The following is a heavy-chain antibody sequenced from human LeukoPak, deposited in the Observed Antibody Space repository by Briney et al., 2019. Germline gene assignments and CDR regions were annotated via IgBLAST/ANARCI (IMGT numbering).Heavy chain of an antibody. D-gene: IGHD6-6*01. V-gene: IGHV3-7*01. J-gene: IGHJ4*02. CDR3: ARGIAGRPRREY. CDR2: INQPGSEK. Sequence: GGSLRLSCAACRFTFITFCLTWVRQAPGMRLEWVANINQPGSEKLYVDSVKGRFTISRDNAKNSLYQQMNGLRAEDTAVYCSARGIAGRPRREYWGQGTLVTVSS. CDR1: RFTFITFC.